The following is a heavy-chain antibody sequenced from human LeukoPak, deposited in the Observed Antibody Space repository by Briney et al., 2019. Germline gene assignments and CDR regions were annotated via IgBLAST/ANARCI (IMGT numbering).Heavy chain of an antibody. CDR3: ARVGGATISPYWYFDL. Sequence: ASVKVSCKASGYTFTSHFMHWVRQAPGQGLEWMGIINPSGGSTSYAQKFQGRVTMTRDMSTSTVYMELSSLRSEDTAVYYCARVGGATISPYWYFDLWGRGTLVTVSS. CDR1: GYTFTSHF. J-gene: IGHJ2*01. V-gene: IGHV1-46*01. CDR2: INPSGGST. D-gene: IGHD1-26*01.